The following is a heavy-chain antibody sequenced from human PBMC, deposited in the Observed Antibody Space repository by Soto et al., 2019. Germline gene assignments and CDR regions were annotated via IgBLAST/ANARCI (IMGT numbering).Heavy chain of an antibody. Sequence: SETLSLTCAVYGGSFSGYYWSWIRQPPGKGLEWIGEINHSGSTNYNPSLKSRVTISVDTSKNQFSLKLSSVTAADTAVYYCARGRIVGATTNYYYGMDVWGQGTTVTVS. V-gene: IGHV4-34*01. J-gene: IGHJ6*02. CDR1: GGSFSGYY. CDR3: ARGRIVGATTNYYYGMDV. CDR2: INHSGST. D-gene: IGHD1-26*01.